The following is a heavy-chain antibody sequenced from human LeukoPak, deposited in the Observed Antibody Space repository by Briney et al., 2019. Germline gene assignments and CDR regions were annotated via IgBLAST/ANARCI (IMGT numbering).Heavy chain of an antibody. D-gene: IGHD6-19*01. J-gene: IGHJ4*02. Sequence: GGSLRLSCAASGFTFSSYGMHWVRQAPGKGLEWVAVISYDGSNKYYADSVKGRFTISRDNSKNTLYLQMNSLRAEDTAVYYCAKDRGRYSSGQGDYWGQGTLVTVSS. CDR2: ISYDGSNK. V-gene: IGHV3-30*18. CDR1: GFTFSSYG. CDR3: AKDRGRYSSGQGDY.